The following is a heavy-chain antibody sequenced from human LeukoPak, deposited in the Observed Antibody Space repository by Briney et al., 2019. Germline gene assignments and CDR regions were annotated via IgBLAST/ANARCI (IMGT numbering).Heavy chain of an antibody. CDR2: IYYSGST. CDR1: GGSISSYY. Sequence: PSGTLSLTCTVSGGSISSYYWSWIRQPPGKGLEWIGYIYYSGSTNYNPSLKSRVTISVDTSKNQFSLKLSSVTAADTAVYYCARHNQRGDYVFYWGQGTLVTVSS. V-gene: IGHV4-59*08. D-gene: IGHD4-17*01. CDR3: ARHNQRGDYVFY. J-gene: IGHJ4*02.